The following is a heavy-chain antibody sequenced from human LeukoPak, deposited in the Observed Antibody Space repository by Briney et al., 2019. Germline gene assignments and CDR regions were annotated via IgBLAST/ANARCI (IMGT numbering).Heavy chain of an antibody. D-gene: IGHD3-10*01. V-gene: IGHV3-48*04. J-gene: IGHJ4*02. CDR3: AVWFGELSNDY. Sequence: PGGSLRLSCAASGFTFSSYSMNWVRQAPGKGLEWVSYISSSSSTIYYADSVKGRFTISRDNAKNSLYLQMNSLRAEDTAVYYCAVWFGELSNDYWGQGTLVTVSS. CDR2: ISSSSSTI. CDR1: GFTFSSYS.